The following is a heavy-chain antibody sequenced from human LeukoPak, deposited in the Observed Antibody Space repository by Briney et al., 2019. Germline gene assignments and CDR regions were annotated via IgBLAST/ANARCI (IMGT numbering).Heavy chain of an antibody. CDR1: GLTFDDYG. CDR3: AKSQFGGVFDGFDI. V-gene: IGHV3-23*01. J-gene: IGHJ3*02. D-gene: IGHD3-16*01. CDR2: ISGSGAST. Sequence: PGGSLRLSCVASGLTFDDYGMSWVRQAPGKGLEWVSAISGSGASTYYADSVKGRFTISRDNSKNTLYVQMNSLRAEDTAVYYCAKSQFGGVFDGFDIWGQGTMVTVSS.